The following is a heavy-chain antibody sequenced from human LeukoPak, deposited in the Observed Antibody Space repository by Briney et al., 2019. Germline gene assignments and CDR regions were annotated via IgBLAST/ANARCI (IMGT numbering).Heavy chain of an antibody. D-gene: IGHD1-14*01. J-gene: IGHJ4*02. Sequence: PSETLSLTCTVSGGSISSYYWSWIRQSPGKGLGWIGFIYYTGSTNYNPSLKSRVSISVDTSKNQFSLNLSSVTAADTAVYYCATGETGNYFDYWGQGTLVTVSS. CDR3: ATGETGNYFDY. CDR2: IYYTGST. V-gene: IGHV4-59*01. CDR1: GGSISSYY.